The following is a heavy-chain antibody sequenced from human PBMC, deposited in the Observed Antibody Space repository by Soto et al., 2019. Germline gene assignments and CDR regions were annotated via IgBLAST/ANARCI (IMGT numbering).Heavy chain of an antibody. V-gene: IGHV5-10-1*01. Sequence: GESLKISCKGSGYSFTNYWISWVRQMPGKGLGWMGRIDPSDSYTNYSPSFQGHVTISADKSISTAYLQWNSLKASDTAMYYCARAPAGGGNSDDQYGMDVWGQGTTVTVSS. D-gene: IGHD2-21*02. J-gene: IGHJ6*02. CDR2: IDPSDSYT. CDR1: GYSFTNYW. CDR3: ARAPAGGGNSDDQYGMDV.